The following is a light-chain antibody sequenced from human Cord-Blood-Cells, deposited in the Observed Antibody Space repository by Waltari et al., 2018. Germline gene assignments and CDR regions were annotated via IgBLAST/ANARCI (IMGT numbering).Light chain of an antibody. CDR3: QQYNSWYT. V-gene: IGKV1-5*01. J-gene: IGKJ2*01. Sequence: DIQMTQSPSTLSASVGDRVTITCRASQSISSWLAWYQQKPGKAPKLLIYDASSLESGVPSRFSSSGSGTEFTLTISSLQPDDFATYYCQQYNSWYTFGQGTKLEIK. CDR1: QSISSW. CDR2: DAS.